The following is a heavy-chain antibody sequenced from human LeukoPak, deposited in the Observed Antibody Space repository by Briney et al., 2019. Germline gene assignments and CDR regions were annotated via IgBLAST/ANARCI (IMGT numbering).Heavy chain of an antibody. V-gene: IGHV4-34*09. CDR2: IYYSGST. Sequence: SETLSLTCAVYGGSFSGYYWSWIRQPPGKGLEWIGYIYYSGSTYYNPSLKSRVTISVDTSKNQFSLKLSSVTAADTAVYYCARDREVGYYDILTGYRYYYGMDVWGQGTTVTVSS. D-gene: IGHD3-9*01. CDR3: ARDREVGYYDILTGYRYYYGMDV. CDR1: GGSFSGYY. J-gene: IGHJ6*02.